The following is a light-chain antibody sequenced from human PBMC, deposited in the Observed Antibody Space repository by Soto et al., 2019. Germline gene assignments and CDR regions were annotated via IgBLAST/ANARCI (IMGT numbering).Light chain of an antibody. CDR3: QQFNTSPWT. Sequence: EIVLTQSPGTLCLSPGERATLSCRARQSVSSSYLAWYQQKPGQAPRLLIYGASSRATGIPDRFSGSGSGTDFTLTISSLQPDDFATYYCQQFNTSPWTFGQGTKVDIK. J-gene: IGKJ1*01. CDR1: QSVSSSY. CDR2: GAS. V-gene: IGKV3-20*01.